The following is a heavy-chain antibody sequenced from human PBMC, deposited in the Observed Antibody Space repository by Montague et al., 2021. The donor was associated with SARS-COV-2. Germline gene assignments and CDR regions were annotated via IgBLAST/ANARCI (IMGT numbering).Heavy chain of an antibody. D-gene: IGHD2-15*01. J-gene: IGHJ4*02. CDR3: VRPRGCSGGRCSNFDY. V-gene: IGHV3-7*01. Sequence: SLRLSCAASGFTFVGYWMSWVRQPPGKGLEWVAHIKNDGSEKYYVDSVKGRFTISRDNAKNSLYLQMNSLRAEDTAVYYCVRPRGCSGGRCSNFDYWGQGTLVTVSS. CDR2: IKNDGSEK. CDR1: GFTFVGYW.